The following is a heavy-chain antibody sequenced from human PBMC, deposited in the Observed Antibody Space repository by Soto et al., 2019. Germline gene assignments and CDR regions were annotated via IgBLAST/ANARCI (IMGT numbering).Heavy chain of an antibody. Sequence: GASVKVSCKASGYTFTSYGISWVRQAPGQGLEWMGWISAYNGNTNYAQKLQGRVTMTTDTSTSTAYMEQRSLRSDDTAVYYCARGNRGLNWAIFHMDVWGKGTTVTVSS. CDR1: GYTFTSYG. J-gene: IGHJ6*03. CDR2: ISAYNGNT. D-gene: IGHD2-21*01. V-gene: IGHV1-18*01. CDR3: ARGNRGLNWAIFHMDV.